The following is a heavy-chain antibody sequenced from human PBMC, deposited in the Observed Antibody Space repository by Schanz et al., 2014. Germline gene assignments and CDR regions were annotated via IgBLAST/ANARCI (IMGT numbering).Heavy chain of an antibody. CDR2: ISWNSGSI. J-gene: IGHJ1*01. D-gene: IGHD2-2*01. CDR1: GFTFISYD. V-gene: IGHV3-9*01. CDR3: ARDTAQSCIGPSCFEYFQH. Sequence: QLVESGGGVVQPGRSLRLSCVASGFTFISYDIHWVRQAPGKGLEWVSSISWNSGSIDYADSVKGRFTISRDNAKNSLYLQMNSLRAEDTALYYCARDTAQSCIGPSCFEYFQHWGQGALVTVSS.